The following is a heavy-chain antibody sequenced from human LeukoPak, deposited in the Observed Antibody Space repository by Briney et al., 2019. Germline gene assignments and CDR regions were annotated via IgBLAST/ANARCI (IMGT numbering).Heavy chain of an antibody. V-gene: IGHV3-48*01. CDR2: ISSSSSTI. CDR3: AREETWFSTTWCYFDY. J-gene: IGHJ4*02. CDR1: GFTFSSYS. Sequence: GGSLRLSCAASGFTFSSYSMNWVRQAPGKGLEWVSYISSSSSTIYYADSVKGRFTISRDNSKNTLFLQMNSLRTEDTAVFYCAREETWFSTTWCYFDYWGQGTLVTVSS. D-gene: IGHD2-2*01.